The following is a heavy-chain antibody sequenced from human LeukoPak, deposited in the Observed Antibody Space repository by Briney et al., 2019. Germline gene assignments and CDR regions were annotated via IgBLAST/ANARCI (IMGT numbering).Heavy chain of an antibody. V-gene: IGHV4-34*01. Sequence: PSETLSLTCAVYGGSFSGYYWSWIRQPPGKGLEWIGEINHSGSTNYNPSLKSRVTISVDTSKNQFSLKLSSLTAADTAVYYCARQVYGSGSYSRFFDYWGQGTLVTVSS. CDR3: ARQVYGSGSYSRFFDY. CDR2: INHSGST. CDR1: GGSFSGYY. J-gene: IGHJ4*02. D-gene: IGHD3-10*01.